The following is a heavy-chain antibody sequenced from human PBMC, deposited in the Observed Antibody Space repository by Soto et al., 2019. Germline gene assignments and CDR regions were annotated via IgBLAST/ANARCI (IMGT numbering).Heavy chain of an antibody. Sequence: LRLSCAASGFTFSTYAMHWVRQSPGKGLDWMAVISKDGSNIYYADSVKGRFTISRDNSKNTLYLQMNSLRAEDTAVYYCVRDRRNYDSSAPYAHWGQGTLVTVSS. CDR2: ISKDGSNI. V-gene: IGHV3-30-3*01. D-gene: IGHD3-22*01. J-gene: IGHJ4*02. CDR1: GFTFSTYA. CDR3: VRDRRNYDSSAPYAH.